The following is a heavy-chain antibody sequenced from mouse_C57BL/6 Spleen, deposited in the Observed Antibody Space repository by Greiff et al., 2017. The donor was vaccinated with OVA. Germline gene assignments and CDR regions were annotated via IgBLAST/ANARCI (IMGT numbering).Heavy chain of an antibody. CDR1: GYTFTSYW. V-gene: IGHV1-69*01. Sequence: QVQLQQPGAELVMPGASVKLSCKASGYTFTSYWMHWVKQRPGQGLEWIGEIDPSDSYTNYNQKFKGKSTLTVDKSSSTAYMQLSSLTSEDSAVYYCARRVQVYAMDYWGQGTSVTVSS. CDR3: ARRVQVYAMDY. J-gene: IGHJ4*01. CDR2: IDPSDSYT.